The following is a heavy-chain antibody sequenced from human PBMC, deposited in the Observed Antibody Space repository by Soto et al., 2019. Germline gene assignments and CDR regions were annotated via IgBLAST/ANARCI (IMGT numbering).Heavy chain of an antibody. V-gene: IGHV3-30*18. CDR2: ISYDGGNE. Sequence: QVQLVQSGGGVVQPGRSLRLSCAGSGFTFSSYGIHWVRQAPGKGLEWVALISYDGGNEKYTESVKDRFTISRDDSHNVGYLQMRSLRTEDTAMYYCAKDRYSGTYPTDFDYWGQGSLVTVSS. D-gene: IGHD1-26*01. CDR3: AKDRYSGTYPTDFDY. J-gene: IGHJ4*02. CDR1: GFTFSSYG.